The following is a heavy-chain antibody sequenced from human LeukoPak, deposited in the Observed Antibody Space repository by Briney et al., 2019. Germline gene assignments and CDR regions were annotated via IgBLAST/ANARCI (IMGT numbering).Heavy chain of an antibody. CDR2: ISGSGGST. Sequence: GGSLRLSCAASGFTFSSYAMSWVRQAPGKGLEWVSAISGSGGSTYYADTVKGRFTISRDNSKSTLYLQMNSLRAEDTAVYYCAKGFFRARFGEIFDYWGQGTLVTVSS. CDR3: AKGFFRARFGEIFDY. D-gene: IGHD3-10*01. J-gene: IGHJ4*02. CDR1: GFTFSSYA. V-gene: IGHV3-23*01.